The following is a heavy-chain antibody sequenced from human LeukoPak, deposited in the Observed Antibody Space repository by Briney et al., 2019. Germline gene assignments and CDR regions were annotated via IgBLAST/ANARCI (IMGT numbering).Heavy chain of an antibody. J-gene: IGHJ6*03. CDR3: AGDGIQLNHYYMDV. D-gene: IGHD5-18*01. CDR2: IYHSGST. CDR1: GGSISSSNW. Sequence: PSETLSLTCAVSGGSISSSNWWSWVRQPPGKGLEWIGEIYHSGSTNYNPSLKSRVTISVDKSKNQFSLKLSSVTAADTAVYYCAGDGIQLNHYYMDVWGKGTTVTVSS. V-gene: IGHV4-4*02.